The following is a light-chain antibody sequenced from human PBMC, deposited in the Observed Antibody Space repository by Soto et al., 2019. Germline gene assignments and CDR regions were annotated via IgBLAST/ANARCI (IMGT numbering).Light chain of an antibody. CDR3: HQYNNWPPFT. J-gene: IGKJ2*01. CDR1: QSIGSN. CDR2: GAS. V-gene: IGKV3-15*01. Sequence: EIVMTQSPATLSVSPGERATLSCRASQSIGSNLAWYQQKPGQAPRLLIYGASTRATGIPARFSGNGSGTEFTLTITSLQSEDFAVFYCHQYNNWPPFTFGQVTKLEIK.